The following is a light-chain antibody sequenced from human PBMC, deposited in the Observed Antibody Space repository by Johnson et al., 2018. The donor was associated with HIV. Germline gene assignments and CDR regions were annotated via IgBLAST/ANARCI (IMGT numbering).Light chain of an antibody. CDR3: GTWDSSLSAYV. CDR2: DNN. Sequence: QSVLTQPPSVSAAPGQKVTISCSGSSSNIGNNYVSWYQQLPGTAPKLLIYDNNKRPSGIPDRFSGSKSGPSATLGITGLQTENEADYYCGTWDSSLSAYVFGIGTKVTVL. CDR1: SSNIGNNY. J-gene: IGLJ1*01. V-gene: IGLV1-51*01.